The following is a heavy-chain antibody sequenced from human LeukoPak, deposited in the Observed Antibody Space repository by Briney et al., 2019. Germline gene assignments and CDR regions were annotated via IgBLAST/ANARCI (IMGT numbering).Heavy chain of an antibody. CDR1: GYTFTIFD. CDR2: IIPILGIA. D-gene: IGHD3-9*01. V-gene: IGHV1-69*04. Sequence: SVKVSCKASGYTFTIFDINWVRQAPGQGLEWMGRIIPILGIANYAQKFQGRVTITADKSTSTAYMELSSLRSEDTAVYYCARDGLLRYFDWLSGVYYYYGMDVWGQGTTVTVSS. J-gene: IGHJ6*02. CDR3: ARDGLLRYFDWLSGVYYYYGMDV.